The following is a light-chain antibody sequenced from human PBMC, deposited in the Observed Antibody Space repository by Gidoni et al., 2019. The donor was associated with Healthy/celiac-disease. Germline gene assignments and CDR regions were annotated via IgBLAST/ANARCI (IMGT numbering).Light chain of an antibody. CDR2: AAS. Sequence: AIRMTQSPSSFSASTGDRVTITWRASQGISSYLAWYQQKPGKAPKLLIYAASTLQSGVPSRFSGSGSGTDFTLTISCLQSEDFATYYCQQYYSYPWTFGQXTKVEIK. J-gene: IGKJ1*01. CDR3: QQYYSYPWT. CDR1: QGISSY. V-gene: IGKV1-8*01.